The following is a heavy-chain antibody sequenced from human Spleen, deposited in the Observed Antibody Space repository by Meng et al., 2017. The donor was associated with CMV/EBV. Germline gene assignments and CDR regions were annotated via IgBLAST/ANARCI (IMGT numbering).Heavy chain of an antibody. CDR2: INHGGST. V-gene: IGHV4-34*01. J-gene: IGHJ6*02. D-gene: IGHD2-2*01. CDR3: ARGFYCSSTSCYRYYYGMDV. Sequence: SETLSLTCAVYGGSFSGYYWSWIRQPPGKGLEWIGEINHGGSTNYNPSLKSRVTISVDTSKNQFSLKLSSVTAADTAVYYCARGFYCSSTSCYRYYYGMDVWGQGTTVTVSS. CDR1: GGSFSGYY.